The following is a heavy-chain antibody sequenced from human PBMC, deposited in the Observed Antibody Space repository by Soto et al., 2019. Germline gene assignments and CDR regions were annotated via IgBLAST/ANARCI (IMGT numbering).Heavy chain of an antibody. V-gene: IGHV4-30-4*01. Sequence: SETLSLTCTVSGGSISSGDYYWSWIRQPPGKGLEWIGYIYYSGSTYYNPSLKSRVTISVDTSKNQFSLKLSSVTAADTAVYYCARDNSDYGDLRGYYYYYGMDVWGQGTTVTAP. CDR3: ARDNSDYGDLRGYYYYYGMDV. CDR2: IYYSGST. D-gene: IGHD4-17*01. J-gene: IGHJ6*02. CDR1: GGSISSGDYY.